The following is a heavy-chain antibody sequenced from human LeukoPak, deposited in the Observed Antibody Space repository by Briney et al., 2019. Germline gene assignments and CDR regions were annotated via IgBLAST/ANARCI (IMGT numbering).Heavy chain of an antibody. CDR1: GFTFSSYS. D-gene: IGHD2-15*01. V-gene: IGHV3-21*01. CDR3: VRDSCSGGSCYSDGFDY. Sequence: GGSLRLSCAASGFTFSSYSMNWVRQAPGRGLEWVSSISSSSNYIYYADSVKGRFTISRDNAKNSLYLQMNSLRAEDTAVYYCVRDSCSGGSCYSDGFDYWGQGTLVTVSS. CDR2: ISSSSNYI. J-gene: IGHJ4*02.